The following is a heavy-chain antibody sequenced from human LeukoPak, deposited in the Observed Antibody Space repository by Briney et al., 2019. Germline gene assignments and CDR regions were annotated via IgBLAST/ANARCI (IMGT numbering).Heavy chain of an antibody. D-gene: IGHD3-10*01. CDR1: GFTFGSYW. CDR2: IKKDGTEE. J-gene: IGHJ6*03. V-gene: IGHV3-7*01. CDR3: ARNYGPGPRYYYYYMDV. Sequence: GGSLRLSCAASGFTFGSYWMTWVRQAPGKGLEWVANIKKDGTEEHYVDSVKGRFTVSRDNARNSLYLQMNSLRVEDTAIYYCARNYGPGPRYYYYYMDVWGKGITVTVSS.